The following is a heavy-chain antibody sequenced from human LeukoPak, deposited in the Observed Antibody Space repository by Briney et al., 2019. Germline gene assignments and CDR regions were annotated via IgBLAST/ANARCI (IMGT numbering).Heavy chain of an antibody. D-gene: IGHD3-10*01. Sequence: PSETLSLTCAVYVGSFSGYYWSWIRQPPGKGLEWIGEINHSGSTNYNSSLKSRVTISVDTSKNQFSLKLSSVTAADSAVYYCARGYYGSGSHCCHMDVWGKGTTITVS. CDR1: VGSFSGYY. J-gene: IGHJ6*03. V-gene: IGHV4-34*01. CDR2: INHSGST. CDR3: ARGYYGSGSHCCHMDV.